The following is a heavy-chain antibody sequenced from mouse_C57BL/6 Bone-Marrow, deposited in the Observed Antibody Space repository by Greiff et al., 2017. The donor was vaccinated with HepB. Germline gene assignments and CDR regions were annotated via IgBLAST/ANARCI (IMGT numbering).Heavy chain of an antibody. CDR3: AREGSDSSGYLFAY. V-gene: IGHV1-81*01. Sequence: QVQLQQSGAELARPGASVKLSCKASGYTFTSYGISWVKQRTRQGLEWIGEIYPRSGNTYYNEKFKGKTTLTADKSSSTAYMELRSLTSEDSAVYFCAREGSDSSGYLFAYWGQGTVVTVSA. D-gene: IGHD3-2*02. CDR2: IYPRSGNT. J-gene: IGHJ3*01. CDR1: GYTFTSYG.